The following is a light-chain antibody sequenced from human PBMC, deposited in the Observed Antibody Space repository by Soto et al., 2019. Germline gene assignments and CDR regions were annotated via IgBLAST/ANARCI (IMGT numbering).Light chain of an antibody. V-gene: IGKV1-5*03. CDR2: QAS. CDR1: QSISSW. CDR3: QHYNSYPWA. J-gene: IGKJ1*01. Sequence: DIQMTQSPSTLSASVGDRVTITCRASQSISSWLAWYQKKPGKAPKLLIYQASKLQSGVPSRFSGSGSGTELTLTISSLQPDDFATYYCQHYNSYPWAFGQGAKVDIK.